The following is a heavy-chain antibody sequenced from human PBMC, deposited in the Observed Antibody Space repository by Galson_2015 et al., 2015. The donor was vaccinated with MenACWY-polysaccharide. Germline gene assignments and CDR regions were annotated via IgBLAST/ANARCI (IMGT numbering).Heavy chain of an antibody. D-gene: IGHD3-10*01. CDR1: GGSISRTSHY. CDR2: IYDTGRT. V-gene: IGHV4-39*07. CDR3: ARDGHYYGSGSYGWFDP. Sequence: ETLSLTCSVSGGSISRTSHYWGWIRQSPGKGLEWIASIYDTGRTFYNPSFEGRVTISLDTSKSHFSLKLTSVTAADTAIYFCARDGHYYGSGSYGWFDPWGQGTLVVVSS. J-gene: IGHJ5*02.